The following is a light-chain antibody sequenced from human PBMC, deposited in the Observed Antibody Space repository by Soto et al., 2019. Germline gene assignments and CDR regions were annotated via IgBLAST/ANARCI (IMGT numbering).Light chain of an antibody. J-gene: IGKJ1*01. Sequence: DIQMIQSPSTLSASVGDRVSITCRATQSIDIWLAWYQQKPGKAPKVLIYKASILESGVPSRFSGGGSGTEFTLTISSLQPEDFATYYCQQYKSYSRTFGQGTKVEIK. CDR1: QSIDIW. V-gene: IGKV1-5*03. CDR3: QQYKSYSRT. CDR2: KAS.